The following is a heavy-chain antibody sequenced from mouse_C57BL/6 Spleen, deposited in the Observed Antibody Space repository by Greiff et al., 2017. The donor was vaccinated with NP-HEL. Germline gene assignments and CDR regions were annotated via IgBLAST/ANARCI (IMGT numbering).Heavy chain of an antibody. V-gene: IGHV1-26*01. CDR1: GYTFTDYY. CDR3: ARYAYYDYDFDY. J-gene: IGHJ2*01. CDR2: INPNNGGT. Sequence: EVQLQQSGPELVKPGASVKISCKASGYTFTDYYMNWVKQSHGKSLEWIGDINPNNGGTSYNQKFKGKATLTVDKSSSTAYMELRSLTSEDSAVYYCARYAYYDYDFDYWGQGTTLTVSS. D-gene: IGHD2-4*01.